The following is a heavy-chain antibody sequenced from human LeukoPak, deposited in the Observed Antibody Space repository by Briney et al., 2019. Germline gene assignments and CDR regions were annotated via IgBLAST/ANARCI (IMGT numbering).Heavy chain of an antibody. D-gene: IGHD1-26*01. CDR2: FDPEHGEM. J-gene: IGHJ4*02. V-gene: IGHV1-24*01. Sequence: ASVKVSCKVSGDTLTELSTHWVRQAPGKGLEWMGGFDPEHGEMIYAQKLQGRVTMTEDRSTDTAYMELSSLRSEDTAVYYCATEGPWDLSKYWGQGTLLTVSS. CDR1: GDTLTELS. CDR3: ATEGPWDLSKY.